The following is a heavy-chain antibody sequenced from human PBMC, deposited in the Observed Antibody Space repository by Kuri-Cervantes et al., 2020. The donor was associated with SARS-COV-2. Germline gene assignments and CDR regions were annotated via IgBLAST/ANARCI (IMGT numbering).Heavy chain of an antibody. CDR2: ISSDGKNK. J-gene: IGHJ5*02. CDR1: ESNFSTTD. D-gene: IGHD5-18*01. V-gene: IGHV3-30*03. CDR3: ASRAENVDTAIGMNWLDP. Sequence: GESLKISCVACESNFSTTDKNWVRQAPGKGLEWVTFISSDGKNKKCMASGKGRFTISRDNSQNTLHLQMKSLRAEDTAVYYCASRAENVDTAIGMNWLDPWGQGTLVTVSS.